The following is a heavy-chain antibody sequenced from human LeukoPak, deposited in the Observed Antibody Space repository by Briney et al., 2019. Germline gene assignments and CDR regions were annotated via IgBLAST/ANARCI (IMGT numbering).Heavy chain of an antibody. Sequence: ASVKVSCKASGGTFSSYAISWVRQAPGQGLEWKGGIIPIFGTANYAQKFQGRVTITADESTSTAYMELSSLRSEDTAVYYCARMVATYYYDSSGYSYFDYWGQGTLVTVSS. J-gene: IGHJ4*02. D-gene: IGHD3-22*01. V-gene: IGHV1-69*13. CDR3: ARMVATYYYDSSGYSYFDY. CDR1: GGTFSSYA. CDR2: IIPIFGTA.